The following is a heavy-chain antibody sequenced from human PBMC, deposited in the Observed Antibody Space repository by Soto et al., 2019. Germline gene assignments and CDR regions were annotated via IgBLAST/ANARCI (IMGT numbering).Heavy chain of an antibody. CDR1: GGTFSSYA. V-gene: IGHV1-69*13. CDR3: ARPITFGGVAGDAFDI. CDR2: IIPIFGTA. Sequence: ASVKVSCKASGGTFSSYAISWVRQAPGQGLEWMGGIIPIFGTANYAQKFQGRVTITADESTSTAYMELSSLRSEDTAVYYCARPITFGGVAGDAFDIWGQGTMVTVSS. D-gene: IGHD3-16*01. J-gene: IGHJ3*02.